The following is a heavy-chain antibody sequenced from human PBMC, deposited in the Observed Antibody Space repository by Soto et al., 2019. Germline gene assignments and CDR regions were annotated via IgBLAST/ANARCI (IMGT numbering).Heavy chain of an antibody. J-gene: IGHJ4*02. D-gene: IGHD6-13*01. CDR2: FDPEDADT. Sequence: ASVKVSCKVSGYSLTELSMQWVRQAPGKGGEWRGGFDPEDADTIYAQTFQGRVTMTEDTSTETAYMELSSMRSEDTAVYSCATEAYSRNWSFDYWGQGTLVTVSS. CDR1: GYSLTELS. V-gene: IGHV1-24*01. CDR3: ATEAYSRNWSFDY.